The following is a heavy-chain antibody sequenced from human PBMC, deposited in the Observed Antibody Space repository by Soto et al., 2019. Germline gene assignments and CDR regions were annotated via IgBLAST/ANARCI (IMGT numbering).Heavy chain of an antibody. D-gene: IGHD3-22*01. CDR2: IYYSGST. Sequence: SETLSLTCTVSGGSISSGVYYWSWIRQHPGKGLEWIGYIYYSGSTYYNPSLKSRVTISVDTSKNQFSLKLSSVTAADTAVYYCARGNGYYSTYLDYWGQGTLVTVSS. V-gene: IGHV4-31*03. CDR1: GGSISSGVYY. J-gene: IGHJ4*02. CDR3: ARGNGYYSTYLDY.